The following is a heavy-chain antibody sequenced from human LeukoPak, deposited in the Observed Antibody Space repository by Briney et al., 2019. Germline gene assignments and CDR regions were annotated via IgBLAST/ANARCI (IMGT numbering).Heavy chain of an antibody. CDR2: IIPIFGAT. Sequence: ASVKVSCKASRGTFSSYAINWVRQAPGHGLEWMGGIIPIFGATNYAQKFQGRVTITADESTSTAYMELNSLRSEDTALYYCARVETPYDSDGYSDYWGQGTLVTVSS. D-gene: IGHD3-22*01. V-gene: IGHV1-69*13. J-gene: IGHJ4*02. CDR3: ARVETPYDSDGYSDY. CDR1: RGTFSSYA.